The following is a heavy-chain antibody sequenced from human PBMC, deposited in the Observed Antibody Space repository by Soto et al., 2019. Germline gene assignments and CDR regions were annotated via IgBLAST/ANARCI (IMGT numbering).Heavy chain of an antibody. CDR2: IDPNADYT. Sequence: ASVKVSCKASGYTFINYYVHWVRQAPGQGLEWVGIIDPNADYTFYAEKFQGKVTMTSDAXTSTLFMEVTRLTSADTAIYFCARVGVKRAKYFSSGYYTWFHTWGQ. CDR3: ARVGVKRAKYFSSGYYTWFHT. V-gene: IGHV1-46*01. J-gene: IGHJ5*01. CDR1: GYTFINYY. D-gene: IGHD3-3*01.